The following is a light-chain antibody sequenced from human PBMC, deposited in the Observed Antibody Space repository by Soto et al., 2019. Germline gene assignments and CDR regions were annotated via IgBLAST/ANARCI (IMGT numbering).Light chain of an antibody. CDR1: QSVSIN. CDR3: QQYNNWPPWT. V-gene: IGKV3-15*01. CDR2: GAS. Sequence: EIVMTQSPATLSVSPGERATLSCRASQSVSINLAWYQQKPGQAPRLFIYGASTRATGIPARFSGSGSGTEFTLIISSLQSEDFAVYYCQQYNNWPPWTFGQGTKVEIK. J-gene: IGKJ1*01.